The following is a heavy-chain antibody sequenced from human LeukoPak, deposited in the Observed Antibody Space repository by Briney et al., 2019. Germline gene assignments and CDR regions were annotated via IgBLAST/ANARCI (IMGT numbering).Heavy chain of an antibody. Sequence: SETLSLTCTVSGGSISSYYWSWIRQPAGKGLEWIGRIYTSGGTNYNPSLKSRVTMSVDTSKHQFPLEQRSVTAADTAVYYCARDLDGSSWYGTVDNLFDPWGQGTLLTVSS. CDR3: ARDLDGSSWYGTVDNLFDP. CDR1: GGSISSYY. J-gene: IGHJ5*02. V-gene: IGHV4-4*07. CDR2: IYTSGGT. D-gene: IGHD6-13*01.